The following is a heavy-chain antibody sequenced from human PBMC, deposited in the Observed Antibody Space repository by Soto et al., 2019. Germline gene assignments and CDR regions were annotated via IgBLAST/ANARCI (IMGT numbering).Heavy chain of an antibody. CDR1: GGSISDSNYH. CDR2: IYYTGST. J-gene: IGHJ4*02. CDR3: ARHLGPTGPNY. V-gene: IGHV4-39*01. Sequence: QLQLQESGPGLVKPSETLSLTCTVSGGSISDSNYHWGWVRQPPGKGLEWIGSIYYTGSTYYNPSLKSRVTISGDTSKNQFSLKLTSVADGDSAVYYCARHLGPTGPNYWGQGTLVTVSS. D-gene: IGHD1-26*01.